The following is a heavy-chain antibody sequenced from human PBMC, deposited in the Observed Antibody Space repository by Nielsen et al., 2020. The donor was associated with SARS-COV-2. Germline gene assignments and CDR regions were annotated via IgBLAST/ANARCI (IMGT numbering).Heavy chain of an antibody. CDR1: GFTFSNAW. Sequence: GESLKISCAASGFTFSNAWMSWVRQAPGKGLECVGRIKSKTDGGTTDYAAPVKGRFTISRDDSKNTLYLQMNSLKTEDTAVYYCTTEGGGWYHYYYYGMDVWGQGTTVTVSS. D-gene: IGHD6-19*01. V-gene: IGHV3-15*01. CDR2: IKSKTDGGTT. CDR3: TTEGGGWYHYYYYGMDV. J-gene: IGHJ6*02.